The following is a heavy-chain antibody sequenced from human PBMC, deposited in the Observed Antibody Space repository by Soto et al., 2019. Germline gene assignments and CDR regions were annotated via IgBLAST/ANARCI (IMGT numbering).Heavy chain of an antibody. D-gene: IGHD3-16*01. CDR1: GFTVRSNY. V-gene: IGHV3-53*02. J-gene: IGHJ4*02. Sequence: EVQLVETGGGLIQPGGSLRLSCAVSGFTVRSNYMSWVRQAPGKGLEWVSIIYSSGNTYYADSVKGRFTMSRDTSNNTVFLQMSSLRAKDTAVYYCARLRTPFGYWSQGTLVTVSS. CDR3: ARLRTPFGY. CDR2: IYSSGNT.